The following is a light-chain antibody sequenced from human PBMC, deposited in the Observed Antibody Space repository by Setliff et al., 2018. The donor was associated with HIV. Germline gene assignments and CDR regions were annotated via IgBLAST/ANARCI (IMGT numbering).Light chain of an antibody. CDR2: DVS. J-gene: IGLJ2*01. Sequence: QSALTQPRSVSGSPGQSVTISCTGTSNDVGGYTYVSWYQQHPGNAPKILIFDVSERPSGVPDRFSGSKSGNTASLTISGLQADDEADYYCCSYAGAYNVVLGGGTKVTVL. CDR3: CSYAGAYNVV. V-gene: IGLV2-11*01. CDR1: SNDVGGYTY.